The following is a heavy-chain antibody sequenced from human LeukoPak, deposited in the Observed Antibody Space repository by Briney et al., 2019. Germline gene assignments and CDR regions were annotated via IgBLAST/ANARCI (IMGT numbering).Heavy chain of an antibody. CDR2: ISSSGSTI. D-gene: IGHD3-10*01. J-gene: IGHJ4*02. CDR1: GFTFSSYD. CDR3: ARDYFGSGIFDY. V-gene: IGHV3-48*03. Sequence: PGGSLRLSCAASGFTFSSYDMHWVRQAPGKGLEWVSYISSSGSTIYYADSVKGRFTISRDNAKNSLYLQMNSLRAEDTAVYYCARDYFGSGIFDYWGQGTLGTVSS.